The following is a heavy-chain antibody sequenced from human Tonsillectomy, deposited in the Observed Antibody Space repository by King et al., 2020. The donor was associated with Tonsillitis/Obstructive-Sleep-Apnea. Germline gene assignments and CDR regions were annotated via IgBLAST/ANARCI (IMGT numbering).Heavy chain of an antibody. V-gene: IGHV3-7*03. Sequence: VQLVESGGGLVQPGGSLRLSCAASGFTLSNYWMSWVRQAPGKGLEWVANIKQDGSEKYYVDSVKGRFTISRDNAKNSVYLHVNSLRAEDTAVYYCARETVACFDSWGQGTLVTVSS. CDR3: ARETVACFDS. D-gene: IGHD6-19*01. J-gene: IGHJ4*02. CDR2: IKQDGSEK. CDR1: GFTLSNYW.